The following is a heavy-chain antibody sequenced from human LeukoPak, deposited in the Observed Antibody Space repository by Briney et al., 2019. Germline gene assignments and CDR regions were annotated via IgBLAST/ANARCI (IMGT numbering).Heavy chain of an antibody. Sequence: GGSLRLSRAASGFTFSNYYMSWIRQAPGKGLEWVSHISTSGSTIYYADSVKGRFTISRDNAKNSLYLQMNSLRAEDTAVYYCAREAGYCSSTSCLTFDYWGQGTLVTVSS. CDR1: GFTFSNYY. CDR3: AREAGYCSSTSCLTFDY. V-gene: IGHV3-11*04. CDR2: ISTSGSTI. D-gene: IGHD2-2*01. J-gene: IGHJ4*02.